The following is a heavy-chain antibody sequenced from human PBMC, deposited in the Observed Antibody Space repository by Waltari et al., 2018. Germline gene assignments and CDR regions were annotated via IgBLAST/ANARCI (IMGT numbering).Heavy chain of an antibody. Sequence: QVQLVQSGAEVKKPGASVKVSCKASGYTFTSYYMHWVRQAPGQGLEWMGIINPSGGSTSYAQKFQGRVTMTRDTSTSTVYMELSSLRSEDTAVYYCARDQTYYYDSSGLSGAFDIWGQGTMVTVSS. CDR3: ARDQTYYYDSSGLSGAFDI. CDR2: INPSGGST. CDR1: GYTFTSYY. J-gene: IGHJ3*02. D-gene: IGHD3-22*01. V-gene: IGHV1-46*01.